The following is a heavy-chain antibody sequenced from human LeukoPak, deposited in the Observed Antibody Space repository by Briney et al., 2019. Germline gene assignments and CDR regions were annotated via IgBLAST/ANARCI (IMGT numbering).Heavy chain of an antibody. CDR1: GGSFCGYY. D-gene: IGHD6-13*01. J-gene: IGHJ1*01. CDR3: ARGRGSSWTDKYFQH. V-gene: IGHV4-34*01. CDR2: INHSGST. Sequence: SETLSLTCAVSGGSFCGYYWSWIRQPPGKGLEWIGEINHSGSTNYNPSLKSRVTISVDTSKNQFSLKLSSVTAADTAVYYCARGRGSSWTDKYFQHWGQGTLVTVSS.